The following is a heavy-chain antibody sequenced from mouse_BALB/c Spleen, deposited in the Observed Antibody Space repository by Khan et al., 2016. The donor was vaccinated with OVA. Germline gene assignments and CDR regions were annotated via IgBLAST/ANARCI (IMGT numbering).Heavy chain of an antibody. CDR2: IRLKSNNYAT. CDR3: THERESAY. Sequence: EVKLEESGGGLVQPGGSMKLSCVASGFTFSNYWINWVRPSPEKGLEWVAEIRLKSNNYATHYAESVKGRFTISRDDSKSSVYLQMNNLRAEGTGIYYCTHERESAYWGKGTTLTVSS. CDR1: GFTFSNYW. V-gene: IGHV6-6*02. J-gene: IGHJ2*01. D-gene: IGHD1-3*01.